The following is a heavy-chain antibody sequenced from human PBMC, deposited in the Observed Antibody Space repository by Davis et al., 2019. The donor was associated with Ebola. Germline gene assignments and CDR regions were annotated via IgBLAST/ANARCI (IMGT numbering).Heavy chain of an antibody. CDR2: INHSGST. Sequence: SETLSLTCAVYGGSFSGYYWSWIRQPPGKGLEWIGEINHSGSTNYKPSLKSRVTISVDTSKNQFSLKLSSVTAADTAVYYCARGRHSGYDSAGGFYYWGQGTLVTVSS. V-gene: IGHV4-34*01. D-gene: IGHD5-12*01. CDR1: GGSFSGYY. J-gene: IGHJ4*02. CDR3: ARGRHSGYDSAGGFYY.